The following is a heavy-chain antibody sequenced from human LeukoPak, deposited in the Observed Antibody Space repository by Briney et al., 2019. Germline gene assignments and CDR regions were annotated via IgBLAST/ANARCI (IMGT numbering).Heavy chain of an antibody. V-gene: IGHV3-23*01. CDR1: GFTFNRNA. D-gene: IGHD6-19*01. CDR2: IGGSGDKT. CDR3: VRRGDASSGWGDHDF. Sequence: PGGSLRLSCAASGFTFNRNAISWVRQAPGKGLEWVSTIGGSGDKTFYADSVKGRFTISRDNSKNVVHLQMNSLTGEDTALYYRVRRGDASSGWGDHDFWGQGALVTVSS. J-gene: IGHJ4*02.